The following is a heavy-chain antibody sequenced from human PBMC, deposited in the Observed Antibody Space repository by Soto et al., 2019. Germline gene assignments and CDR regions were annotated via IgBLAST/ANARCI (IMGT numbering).Heavy chain of an antibody. V-gene: IGHV4-59*01. Sequence: SETLSLTCTVSGGSISSYSWSWIRQPPGKGLEWIGNIHYNGNTKYSPSLKSRATMSVDTSKNHFSLKLISVTTADTAVYFCAREGNLGRWIQPLDSWGQGTLVTVSS. CDR3: AREGNLGRWIQPLDS. CDR2: IHYNGNT. CDR1: GGSISSYS. J-gene: IGHJ4*02. D-gene: IGHD2-2*03.